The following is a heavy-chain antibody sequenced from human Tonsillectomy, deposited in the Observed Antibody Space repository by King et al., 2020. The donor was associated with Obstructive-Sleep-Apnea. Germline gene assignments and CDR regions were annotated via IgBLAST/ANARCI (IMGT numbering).Heavy chain of an antibody. Sequence: VQLVESGGGLVQPGGSLRLSCAASEFTFSSYAMSWVRQAPGKGLEWVSAISGSGDSTYYADSVKGRFTISRDNSKNTLYLQMNSLRAEDTAGYYCAKYYYDSSGYHPYGMGVWGQGTTVTVSS. J-gene: IGHJ6*02. CDR3: AKYYYDSSGYHPYGMGV. V-gene: IGHV3-23*04. CDR2: ISGSGDST. D-gene: IGHD3-22*01. CDR1: EFTFSSYA.